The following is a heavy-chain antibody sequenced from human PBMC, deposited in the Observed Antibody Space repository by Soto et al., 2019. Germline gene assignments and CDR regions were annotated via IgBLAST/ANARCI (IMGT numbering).Heavy chain of an antibody. CDR3: TRDASRDSSARGWFDP. D-gene: IGHD6-13*01. J-gene: IGHJ5*02. Sequence: LRLSCAASGSTFRSFTMNWVRQAPGKGLEWVSTISSNSAYIYYTDALRGRFTISRDNAKNSLHLQMNSLRAEDTAVYYCTRDASRDSSARGWFDPWGPGTLVTVSS. CDR1: GSTFRSFT. V-gene: IGHV3-21*01. CDR2: ISSNSAYI.